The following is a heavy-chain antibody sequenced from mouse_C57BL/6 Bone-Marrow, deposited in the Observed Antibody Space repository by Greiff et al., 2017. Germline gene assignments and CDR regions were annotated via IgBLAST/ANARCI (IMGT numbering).Heavy chain of an antibody. CDR2: IYPRDGST. CDR3: ARDYGSNYWYFDV. V-gene: IGHV1-85*01. Sequence: VQLQQSGPELVKPGASVKLSCKASGYTFTSYDMNWVKQRPGQGLEWIGWIYPRDGSTNYNEKFKGKATLTVDTSSSTAYMELHSLTSEDSAVYFCARDYGSNYWYFDVWGTGTTLTVSS. J-gene: IGHJ1*03. D-gene: IGHD1-1*01. CDR1: GYTFTSYD.